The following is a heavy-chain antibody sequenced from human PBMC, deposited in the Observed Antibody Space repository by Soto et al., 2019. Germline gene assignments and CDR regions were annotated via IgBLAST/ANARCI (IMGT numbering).Heavy chain of an antibody. CDR1: GGSIRNYF. CDR3: ARYVNPYDTAVWFDP. D-gene: IGHD3-9*01. CDR2: IYYSGTT. J-gene: IGHJ5*02. Sequence: SETLSLTCTVSGGSIRNYFWSWIRQPPGKGLEWIGCIYYSGTTNYNSSLKSRVTISLDTSKNQFSLRLRSVTAADTAVYYCARYVNPYDTAVWFDPWGQGTLVTVSS. V-gene: IGHV4-59*01.